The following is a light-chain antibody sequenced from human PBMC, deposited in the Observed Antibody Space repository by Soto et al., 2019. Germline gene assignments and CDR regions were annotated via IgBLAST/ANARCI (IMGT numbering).Light chain of an antibody. CDR3: HQYYDYPLT. J-gene: IGKJ3*01. Sequence: AIRMTQSPSSFSASTGDTVTITCRASQSISSSLAWYQQKPGKAPKLLIYAASTFQSGVPSRFSGSGSWTDFTLTINCLHSQYIATYYYHQYYDYPLTFGPATSVHIK. CDR2: AAS. CDR1: QSISSS. V-gene: IGKV1-8*01.